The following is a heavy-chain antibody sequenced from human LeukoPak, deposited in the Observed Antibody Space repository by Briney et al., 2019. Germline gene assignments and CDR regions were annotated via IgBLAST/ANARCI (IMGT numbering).Heavy chain of an antibody. D-gene: IGHD3-9*01. Sequence: PGRSQRLSRPASGFTFGDYSMSWFRQAPGKGLEWVGFIRNKAYGGTAEYAASVKGRFTISRDDSESIAYLQMDSLKTEDTAVYYCSREVRYFDWFQADYWGQGTLVTVSS. J-gene: IGHJ4*02. CDR2: IRNKAYGGTA. CDR3: SREVRYFDWFQADY. CDR1: GFTFGDYS. V-gene: IGHV3-49*03.